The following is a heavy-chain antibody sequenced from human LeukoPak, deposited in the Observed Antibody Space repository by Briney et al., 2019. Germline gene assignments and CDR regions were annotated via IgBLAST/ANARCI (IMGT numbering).Heavy chain of an antibody. V-gene: IGHV1-2*02. CDR1: GYTFTGYY. CDR3: ARSTNPARIAAQPEHWFDP. D-gene: IGHD6-13*01. J-gene: IGHJ5*02. Sequence: GASVKVSCKASGYTFTGYYMHWVRQAPGQGLEWMGWINPNSGGTNYAQKFQGRVTMTRDTSISTVYMELSRLRSDDTAVYYCARSTNPARIAAQPEHWFDPWGQGTLVTVSS. CDR2: INPNSGGT.